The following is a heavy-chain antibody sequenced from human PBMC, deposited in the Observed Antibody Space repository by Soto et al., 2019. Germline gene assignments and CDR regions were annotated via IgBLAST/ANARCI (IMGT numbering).Heavy chain of an antibody. V-gene: IGHV4-34*01. CDR1: GGSFRGYY. Sequence: PSEPLSLTNAVYGGSFRGYYWSWIRQPPGKGLEWIGEINHSGSTNYNPSLKSRVTISVDTSKNQFSLKLSSVTAADTAVYYCARSRSGTIFGWFDPWGQGTLVTVSS. J-gene: IGHJ5*02. CDR3: ARSRSGTIFGWFDP. CDR2: INHSGST. D-gene: IGHD3-3*01.